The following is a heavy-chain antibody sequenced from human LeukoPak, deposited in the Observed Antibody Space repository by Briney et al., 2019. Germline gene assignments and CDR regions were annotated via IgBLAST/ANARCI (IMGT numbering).Heavy chain of an antibody. D-gene: IGHD1-1*01. CDR2: I. CDR1: GFTFSSYA. CDR3: AKDRRPDPEGVLEDNWFDP. Sequence: GGSLRLSCAASGFTFSSYAMSWVRQAPGKGLEWVSAIKGRFTTSRDNSKNTLYLQMNSLRAEDTAVYYCAKDRRPDPEGVLEDNWFDPWGQGTLVTVSS. J-gene: IGHJ5*02. V-gene: IGHV3-23*01.